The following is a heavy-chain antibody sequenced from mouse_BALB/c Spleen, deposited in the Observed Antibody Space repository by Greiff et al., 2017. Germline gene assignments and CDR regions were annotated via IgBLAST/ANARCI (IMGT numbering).Heavy chain of an antibody. Sequence: EVQVVESGGGLVKPGGSLKLSCAASGFTFSSYAMSWVRQTPEKRLEWVASISSGGSTYYPDSVKGRFTISRDNARNILYLEMNSLRSEDTAMYYCARYEYGKYYAMDYWGQGTSVTVSS. CDR3: ARYEYGKYYAMDY. J-gene: IGHJ4*01. CDR2: ISSGGST. V-gene: IGHV5-6-5*01. CDR1: GFTFSSYA. D-gene: IGHD2-4*01.